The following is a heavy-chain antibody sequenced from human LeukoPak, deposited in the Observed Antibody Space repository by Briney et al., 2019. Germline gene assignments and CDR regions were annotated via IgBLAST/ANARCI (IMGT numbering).Heavy chain of an antibody. CDR1: GGSLSGYY. CDR2: INHSGNI. Sequence: KASETLSLTCAVYGGSLSGYYWSWIRQSPEKGLEWIGEINHSGNINYNASLQSRLTISVDTSKSQFSLKVASVTAADTAVYYCARHDDIAAFRNGMDVWGQGTTVTVSS. CDR3: ARHDDIAAFRNGMDV. J-gene: IGHJ6*02. D-gene: IGHD6-13*01. V-gene: IGHV4-34*01.